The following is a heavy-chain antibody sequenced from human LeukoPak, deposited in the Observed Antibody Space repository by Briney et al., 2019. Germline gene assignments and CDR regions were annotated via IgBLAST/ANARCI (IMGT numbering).Heavy chain of an antibody. CDR1: GGSISSGGYY. D-gene: IGHD3-22*01. CDR2: IYYSGST. Sequence: SETLSLTCTVSGGSISSGGYYWSWIRQHPGKGLAWIGYIYYSGSTYYSPSLKSRVTISVDTSKNQFSLKLSSVTAADTAVYYCARENYYDSSGYDDAFDIWGQGTMVTVSS. J-gene: IGHJ3*02. V-gene: IGHV4-31*03. CDR3: ARENYYDSSGYDDAFDI.